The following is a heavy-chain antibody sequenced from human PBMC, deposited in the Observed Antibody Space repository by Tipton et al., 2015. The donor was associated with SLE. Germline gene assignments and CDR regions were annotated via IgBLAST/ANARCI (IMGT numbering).Heavy chain of an antibody. CDR2: IYYRGST. J-gene: IGHJ3*02. CDR1: GGSINSSSFY. Sequence: TLSLTCTVSGGSINSSSFYWGWIRQPPGKGLEWIGSIYYRGSTYYNPSLNSRVTISVDTSQNQFSLKLSSVTAADTAVYYCARHLDGTYGSHAFDIWGQGTMVTVSS. D-gene: IGHD1-26*01. CDR3: ARHLDGTYGSHAFDI. V-gene: IGHV4-39*01.